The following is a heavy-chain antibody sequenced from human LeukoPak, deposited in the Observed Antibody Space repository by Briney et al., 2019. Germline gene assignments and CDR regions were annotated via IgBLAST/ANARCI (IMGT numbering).Heavy chain of an antibody. J-gene: IGHJ5*02. V-gene: IGHV4-31*03. CDR2: IYNSGST. CDR3: ARDEVTAGRLAGFDP. CDR1: GGSTSSGGYY. Sequence: SETLSLTCSVSGGSTSSGGYYWTWIRQRPGKGLEWIGYIYNSGSTYYNPSLKSRVTISVDTSKNQFSLKLSSVTAADTAVYYCARDEVTAGRLAGFDPWGQGTLVTVSS. D-gene: IGHD6-6*01.